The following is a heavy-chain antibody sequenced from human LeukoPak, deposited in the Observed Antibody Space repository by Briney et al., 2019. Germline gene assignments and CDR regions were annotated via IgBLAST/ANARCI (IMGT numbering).Heavy chain of an antibody. CDR2: ISSSSGYI. CDR3: ARGIAVRPYYYFGMDV. V-gene: IGHV3-21*06. CDR1: GFTFSSYS. Sequence: PGGSLRLSCAASGFTFSSYSMNWVRQAPGKGLEWVSSISSSSGYIYYADSVKGRFTISRDNAKSSLYLQMNSLRGEDTAVYYCARGIAVRPYYYFGMDVWGQGTTVTVSS. D-gene: IGHD6-6*01. J-gene: IGHJ6*02.